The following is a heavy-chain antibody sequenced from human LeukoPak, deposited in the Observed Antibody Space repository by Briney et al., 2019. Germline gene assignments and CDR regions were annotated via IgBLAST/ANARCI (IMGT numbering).Heavy chain of an antibody. CDR1: GFTFSDYY. Sequence: GGSLRLSCAASGFTFSDYYMSWIRQAPGKGLERVSYISSSGSTIYYADSVKGRFTISRDNAKNSLYLQMNSLRAEDTAVYYCARDLWAARPNLSWFDPWGQGTLVTVSS. V-gene: IGHV3-11*04. CDR2: ISSSGSTI. CDR3: ARDLWAARPNLSWFDP. J-gene: IGHJ5*02. D-gene: IGHD6-6*01.